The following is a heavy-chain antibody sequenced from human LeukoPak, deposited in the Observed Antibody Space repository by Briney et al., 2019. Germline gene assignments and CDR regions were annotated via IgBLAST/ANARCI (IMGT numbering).Heavy chain of an antibody. Sequence: GGSLRLSCTASGFTFSKAWMNWVRQAPGKGLEWLGRIYSRADGGTTYYAAPVDGRFTISRDDSENTLYLQMHSLKTEDTAVYYCATMIGIWGHGTMVTVSS. CDR3: ATMIGI. CDR1: GFTFSKAW. CDR2: IYSRADGGTT. V-gene: IGHV3-15*01. J-gene: IGHJ3*02. D-gene: IGHD3-22*01.